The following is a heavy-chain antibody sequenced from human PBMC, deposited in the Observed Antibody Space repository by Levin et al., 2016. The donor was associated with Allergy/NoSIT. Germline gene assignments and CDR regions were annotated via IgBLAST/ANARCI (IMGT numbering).Heavy chain of an antibody. V-gene: IGHV3-23*01. Sequence: GGSLRLSCTPSGFSFSPYAMSWVRQAPGKGLEWVSVIIGGGSAHYADSVKGRFTISRDNSKKKLYLQMNSLRAEDTAVYYCTVDRHSAWYNYRGMDVWGQGTTVTVS. CDR2: IIGGGSA. J-gene: IGHJ6*02. CDR1: GFSFSPYA. CDR3: TVDRHSAWYNYRGMDV. D-gene: IGHD5-24*01.